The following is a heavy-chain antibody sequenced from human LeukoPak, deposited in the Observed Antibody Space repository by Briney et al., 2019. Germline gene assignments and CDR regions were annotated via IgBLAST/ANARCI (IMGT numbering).Heavy chain of an antibody. CDR3: ARPRWLQFGPHDS. CDR2: IKQDQTEN. V-gene: IGHV3-7*01. CDR1: GFTLSTFW. J-gene: IGHJ4*02. D-gene: IGHD5-24*01. Sequence: GGSLRLSCAASGFTLSTFWMSWVRQAPGKGLEWVANIKQDQTENYYVDSVKGRFTISRDNAKNSLYLEMNSLRTEDTALYYCARPRWLQFGPHDSWGQGTLVTVSS.